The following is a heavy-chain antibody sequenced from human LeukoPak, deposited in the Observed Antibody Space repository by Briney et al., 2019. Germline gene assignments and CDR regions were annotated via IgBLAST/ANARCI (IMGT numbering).Heavy chain of an antibody. CDR2: IKSKGVRETT. CDR1: GFTFTNAW. J-gene: IGHJ4*02. Sequence: PGGSLRLSCAASGFTFTNAWMTWVRQAPGKGLEWVGCIKSKGVRETTDYAAPVKGRFFMSRDDSKATVFLQMYSLNADDTAVYYCATDLGLTMIRGVIVHWGLGALVTVSS. V-gene: IGHV3-15*01. CDR3: ATDLGLTMIRGVIVH. D-gene: IGHD3-10*01.